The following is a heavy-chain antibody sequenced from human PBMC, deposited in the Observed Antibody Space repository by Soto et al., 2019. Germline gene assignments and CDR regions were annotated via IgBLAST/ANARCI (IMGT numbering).Heavy chain of an antibody. CDR1: GGSFSGYY. Sequence: QVQLQQWGAGLLKPSETLSLTCAVYGGSFSGYYWSWIRQPPGTGLEWIGEINHSGSTNYNPSLKSRVTISVDTSKNQFSLKLSSVTAADTAVYYCARGRYYYGSGNHYGMDVWGQGTTVTVSS. V-gene: IGHV4-34*01. J-gene: IGHJ6*02. CDR2: INHSGST. CDR3: ARGRYYYGSGNHYGMDV. D-gene: IGHD3-10*01.